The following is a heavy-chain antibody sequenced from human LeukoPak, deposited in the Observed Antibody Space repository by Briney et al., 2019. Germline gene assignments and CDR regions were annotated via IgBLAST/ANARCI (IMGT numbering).Heavy chain of an antibody. CDR3: AREAPLGYCSSTSCYPVGWFDP. V-gene: IGHV1-2*02. CDR1: GYTFTGHY. J-gene: IGHJ5*02. Sequence: GASVKVSCKASGYTFTGHYMHWVRQAPGQGLEWMGWINPNSGGTNYAQKFQGRVTMTRDTSISTAYMELSRLRSDDTAVYYCAREAPLGYCSSTSCYPVGWFDPWGQGTLVTVSS. CDR2: INPNSGGT. D-gene: IGHD2-2*01.